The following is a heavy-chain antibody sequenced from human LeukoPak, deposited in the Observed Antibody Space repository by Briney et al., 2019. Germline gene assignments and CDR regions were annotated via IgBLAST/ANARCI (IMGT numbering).Heavy chain of an antibody. D-gene: IGHD3-10*01. CDR3: ARLGGSGSYAYYYYGMDV. CDR1: GYTFTSYD. J-gene: IGHJ6*02. V-gene: IGHV1-8*01. CDR2: MNPNSGNT. Sequence: ASVKVSCKASGYTFTSYDINWVRQATGQGLEWMGWMNPNSGNTGYARKFQGRVTMTRNTSISTAYMELSSLTSEDTAVYYCARLGGSGSYAYYYYGMDVWGQGTTVTVSS.